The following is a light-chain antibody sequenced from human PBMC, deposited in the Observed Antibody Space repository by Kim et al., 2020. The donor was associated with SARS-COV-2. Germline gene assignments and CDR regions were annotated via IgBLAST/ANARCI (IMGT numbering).Light chain of an antibody. CDR2: EGS. Sequence: PGQSSTISCTGTSRDVGSYNLVSWYQQHPCKAPKLMIYEGSKRPSGVSNRFSGSKSGNTASLTISGLQAEDEADYYCCSYAGSSTVFGGGTQLTVL. CDR3: CSYAGSSTV. CDR1: SRDVGSYNL. J-gene: IGLJ3*02. V-gene: IGLV2-23*01.